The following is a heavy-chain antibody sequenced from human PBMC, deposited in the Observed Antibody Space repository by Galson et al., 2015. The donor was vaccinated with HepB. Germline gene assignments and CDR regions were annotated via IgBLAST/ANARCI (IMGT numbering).Heavy chain of an antibody. CDR1: GGSISSYY. J-gene: IGHJ4*02. CDR3: ARVGMVATFDY. V-gene: IGHV4-59*01. CDR2: IYYSGST. D-gene: IGHD5-12*01. Sequence: ETLSLTCTVSGGSISSYYWSWIRQPPGKGLEWIGYIYYSGSTNYNPSLKSRVTISVDTSKNQFSLKLSSVTAADTAVYYCARVGMVATFDYWGQGTLVTVSS.